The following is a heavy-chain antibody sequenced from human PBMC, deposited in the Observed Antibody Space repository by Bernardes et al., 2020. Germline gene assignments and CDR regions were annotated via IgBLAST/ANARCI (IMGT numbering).Heavy chain of an antibody. CDR2: ISGSGGNS. CDR3: AKCNTSTSCYKGDFDF. V-gene: IGHV3-23*01. Sequence: GGSLRLSCAASGFTFSSFATSWVRQAPGKGLEWVSGISGSGGNSYYAGSVKGRFTISRDNSKNTLFLQMNTLRAEDTAVYYCAKCNTSTSCYKGDFDFWLPGTLFTVSS. D-gene: IGHD2-2*01. J-gene: IGHJ4*01. CDR1: GFTFSSFA.